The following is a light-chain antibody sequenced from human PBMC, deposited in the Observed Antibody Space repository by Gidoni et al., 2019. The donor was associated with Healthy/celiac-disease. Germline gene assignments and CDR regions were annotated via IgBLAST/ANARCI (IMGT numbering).Light chain of an antibody. CDR2: GAS. CDR1: QSVSDSY. V-gene: IGKV3-20*01. Sequence: EIVLPQSPGPLSLSPGERATLSCRASQSVSDSYLAWYQQKPGQAPRLLIYGASSRATGIPDRFSGSGSGTDFTLTISRLEPEDFAVYYCQQYGSSPLTFGGGTKVEIK. J-gene: IGKJ4*01. CDR3: QQYGSSPLT.